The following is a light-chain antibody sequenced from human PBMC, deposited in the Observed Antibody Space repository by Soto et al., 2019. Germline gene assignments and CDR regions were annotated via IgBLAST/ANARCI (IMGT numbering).Light chain of an antibody. CDR3: QEYNTNFRT. CDR2: KAS. Sequence: DIQMTQSPSTLSASVGDRVTISCRASQTINRWLAWYQQKPGKAAKLLIYKASDLDSGVPSRFSGSGSGTDFTLTISSLQPDDFASYFCQEYNTNFRTFGQGTKVESK. J-gene: IGKJ1*01. V-gene: IGKV1-5*03. CDR1: QTINRW.